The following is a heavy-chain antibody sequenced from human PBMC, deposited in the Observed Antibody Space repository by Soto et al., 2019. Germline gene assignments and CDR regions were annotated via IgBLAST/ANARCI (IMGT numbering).Heavy chain of an antibody. Sequence: QVQLVESGGGVGQPGTSLRLSCAASGFTFSAHAMHWVRQAPGRGLEWVALVSFDGSAKVYTDSVKGRFFISRDNSKNTISLQRGRLRVEDTAVYYCVAEGGVRSFDNWGPGTLVTVSS. V-gene: IGHV3-30-3*01. CDR2: VSFDGSAK. CDR3: VAEGGVRSFDN. J-gene: IGHJ4*02. CDR1: GFTFSAHA. D-gene: IGHD3-16*01.